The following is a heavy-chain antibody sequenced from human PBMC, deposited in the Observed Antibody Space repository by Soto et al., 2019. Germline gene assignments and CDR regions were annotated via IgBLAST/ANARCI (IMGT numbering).Heavy chain of an antibody. D-gene: IGHD1-26*01. CDR2: INTLGST. Sequence: GGSLRLSCAASGFTFSTYCMSWVRQAPGKGLEWVSSINTLGSTDYADSVKGRFTISRDNSKNTLFLQANSLRAEDTAVYYCAKDQYSGVGYNSRADDYWGPGTLVTVSS. CDR1: GFTFSTYC. CDR3: AKDQYSGVGYNSRADDY. J-gene: IGHJ4*02. V-gene: IGHV3-23*01.